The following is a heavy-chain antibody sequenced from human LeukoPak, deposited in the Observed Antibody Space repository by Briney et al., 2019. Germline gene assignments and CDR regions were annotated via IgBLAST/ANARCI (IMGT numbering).Heavy chain of an antibody. CDR1: GFTFSSYG. Sequence: GGSLRLSCAASGFTFSSYGMHWVRQAPGKGLEWVAVIWYDGSNKYYADSVKGRFTISRDNSKNTLYLQMNSLRAEDTAVYYCAKSAGIPADGYYYYYMDVWGKGTTVTVSS. J-gene: IGHJ6*03. D-gene: IGHD6-13*01. CDR2: IWYDGSNK. CDR3: AKSAGIPADGYYYYYMDV. V-gene: IGHV3-33*06.